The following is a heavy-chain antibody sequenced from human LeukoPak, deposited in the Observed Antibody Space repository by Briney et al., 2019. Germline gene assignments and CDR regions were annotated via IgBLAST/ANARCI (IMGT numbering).Heavy chain of an antibody. J-gene: IGHJ6*03. D-gene: IGHD6-6*01. CDR3: ARAGQLVFYYYYYYYMDV. V-gene: IGHV4-34*01. CDR1: GGSFSGYY. Sequence: SETLSLTYAVYGGSFSGYYWSWIRQPPGKGLEWIGEINHSGSTNYNPSLKSRVTISVDTSKHQFSLKLSSVTAADTAVYYCARAGQLVFYYYYYYYMDVWGKGTTVTVSS. CDR2: INHSGST.